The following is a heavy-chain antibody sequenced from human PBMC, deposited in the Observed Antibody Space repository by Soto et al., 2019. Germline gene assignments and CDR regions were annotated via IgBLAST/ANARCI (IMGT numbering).Heavy chain of an antibody. J-gene: IGHJ6*02. D-gene: IGHD1-26*01. CDR1: GDSVSSNSAA. Sequence: PSQTLSLTCAISGDSVSSNSAAWNWIRQSPSRGLEWLGRTYYRSKWYNDYAVSVKSRITINPDTSKNQFSLQLNSVTPEDTAVYYCARGEAGSFSPSLYYYGMDVWGQGTTVTVSS. CDR2: TYYRSKWYN. V-gene: IGHV6-1*01. CDR3: ARGEAGSFSPSLYYYGMDV.